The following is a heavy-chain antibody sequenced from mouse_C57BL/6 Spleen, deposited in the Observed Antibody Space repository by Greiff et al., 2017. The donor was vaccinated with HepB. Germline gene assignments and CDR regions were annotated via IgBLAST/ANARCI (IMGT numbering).Heavy chain of an antibody. Sequence: QVQLQQPGAELVKPGASVKMSCKASGYTFTSYWITWVKQRPGQGLEWIGDIYPGSGSTNYNEKFKSKATLTVDTSSSTAYMQLSSLTSEDSAVYYCARQRFPTTDYAMDYWGQGTSVTVSS. V-gene: IGHV1-55*01. CDR1: GYTFTSYW. CDR3: ARQRFPTTDYAMDY. D-gene: IGHD1-1*01. CDR2: IYPGSGST. J-gene: IGHJ4*01.